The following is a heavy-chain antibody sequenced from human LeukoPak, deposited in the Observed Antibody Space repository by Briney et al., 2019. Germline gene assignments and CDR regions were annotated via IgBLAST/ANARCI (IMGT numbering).Heavy chain of an antibody. CDR3: ARHSWGYGDYLDY. V-gene: IGHV3-48*01. CDR1: GFTFSSYS. D-gene: IGHD4-17*01. J-gene: IGHJ4*02. Sequence: GGSLRPSCAASGFTFSSYSMNWVRQAPGKGLEWVSYISSSSSTIYYADSVKGRFTISRDNAKNSLYLQMNSLRAEDTAVYYCARHSWGYGDYLDYWGQGTLVTVSS. CDR2: ISSSSSTI.